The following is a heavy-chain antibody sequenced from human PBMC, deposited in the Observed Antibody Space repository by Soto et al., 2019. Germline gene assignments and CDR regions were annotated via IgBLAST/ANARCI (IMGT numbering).Heavy chain of an antibody. J-gene: IGHJ5*02. D-gene: IGHD6-19*01. CDR1: GYTLTELS. CDR2: FDPEDGET. Sequence: ASVKVSCKVSGYTLTELSMHWVRQAPGKGLEWMGGFDPEDGETIYAQKFQGRVTMTEDTSTDTAYMELSSLRSEDTAVYYCATDPSIAVAPYGWFDPWGQGTLVTVSS. CDR3: ATDPSIAVAPYGWFDP. V-gene: IGHV1-24*01.